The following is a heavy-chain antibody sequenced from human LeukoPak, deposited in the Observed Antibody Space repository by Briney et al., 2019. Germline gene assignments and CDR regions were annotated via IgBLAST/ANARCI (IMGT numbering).Heavy chain of an antibody. J-gene: IGHJ6*02. CDR3: ARENLDYDILTGYYHYYYYYGMDV. CDR2: IIPIFGTA. V-gene: IGHV1-69*13. Sequence: ASVKFSCKASGGTFSSYAISWVRQAPGQGLEWMGGIIPIFGTANYAQKFQGRVTITADESTSTAYMELSSLRSEDTAVYYCARENLDYDILTGYYHYYYYYGMDVWGQGTTVTVSS. D-gene: IGHD3-9*01. CDR1: GGTFSSYA.